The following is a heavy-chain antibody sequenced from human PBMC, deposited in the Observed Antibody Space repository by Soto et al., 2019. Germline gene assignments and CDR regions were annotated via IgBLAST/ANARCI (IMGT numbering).Heavy chain of an antibody. Sequence: QVPLVQSGAEVKKPGSSVKVSCKASGGTFSSYTISWVRQAPGQGLEWMGRIIPILGIANYTQKFQGRVTITADKSTSTAYIELSSLRSEDTAVYYCARAAWYSSSWYGGGVDYWGQGTLVTVSS. CDR3: ARAAWYSSSWYGGGVDY. CDR2: IIPILGIA. D-gene: IGHD6-13*01. V-gene: IGHV1-69*02. CDR1: GGTFSSYT. J-gene: IGHJ4*02.